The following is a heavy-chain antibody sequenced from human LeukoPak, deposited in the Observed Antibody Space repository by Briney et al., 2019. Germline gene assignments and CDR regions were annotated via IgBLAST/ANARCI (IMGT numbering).Heavy chain of an antibody. Sequence: TSETLSLTCSVSGDYISNSNYYWGWIRQPPGKGLEWIGNIYYTGKTYYNSSLKSQVTISIDTSKNEFSLNLNSVTAADTAVYYCARLAWYYFDYWGQGTLVTVSS. V-gene: IGHV4-39*01. CDR2: IYYTGKT. D-gene: IGHD2-8*02. J-gene: IGHJ4*02. CDR1: GDYISNSNYY. CDR3: ARLAWYYFDY.